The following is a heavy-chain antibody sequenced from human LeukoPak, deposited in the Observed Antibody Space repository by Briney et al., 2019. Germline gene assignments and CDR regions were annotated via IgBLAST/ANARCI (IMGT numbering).Heavy chain of an antibody. D-gene: IGHD6-13*01. CDR1: GGSISSSSYY. CDR3: ARDCLPYSSRKGYNWFDP. J-gene: IGHJ5*02. CDR2: IYYSGST. Sequence: SETLSLTCTVSGGSISSSSYYWGWIRQPPGKGLEWIGSIYYSGSTYYNPSLKSRVTISVDTSKNQFSLKLSSVTAADTAVYYCARDCLPYSSRKGYNWFDPWGQGTLVTVSS. V-gene: IGHV4-39*07.